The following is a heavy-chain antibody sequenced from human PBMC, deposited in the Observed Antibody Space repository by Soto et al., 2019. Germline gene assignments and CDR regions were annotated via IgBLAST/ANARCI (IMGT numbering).Heavy chain of an antibody. CDR3: AKDQDKYVDTAAIDV. J-gene: IGHJ6*01. Sequence: EVQLLESGGGLVQPGGSLRLSCAASGFTFTSYAMSWVRQAPGKGLEWVSAISGSGGSTYYADSVKGRFTISRDNSKNTLYLQMNSLRAEDTAVYYCAKDQDKYVDTAAIDVWGQGTTVTVSS. CDR2: ISGSGGST. CDR1: GFTFTSYA. D-gene: IGHD5-18*01. V-gene: IGHV3-23*01.